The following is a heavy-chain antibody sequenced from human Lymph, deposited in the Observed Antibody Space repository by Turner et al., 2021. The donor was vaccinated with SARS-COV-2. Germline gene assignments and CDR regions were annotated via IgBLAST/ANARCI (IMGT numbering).Heavy chain of an antibody. J-gene: IGHJ6*02. V-gene: IGHV3-30-3*01. CDR1: GFTFSSYA. CDR2: ISYDGSNK. D-gene: IGHD1-26*01. Sequence: QVQLVESGGGVVQPGRSLRLSCASSGFTFSSYAMHLVRQAPGKGLEWVAIISYDGSNKYYADSVKGRFTISRDNSKNTLYLQMNSLRAEDAAVYYCARAYSGSYYYGMDVWGQGTTVTVS. CDR3: ARAYSGSYYYGMDV.